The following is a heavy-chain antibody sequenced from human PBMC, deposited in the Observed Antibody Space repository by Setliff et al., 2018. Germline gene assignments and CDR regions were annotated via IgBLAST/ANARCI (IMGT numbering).Heavy chain of an antibody. D-gene: IGHD5-18*01. CDR1: GGSISSSNW. CDR2: INHSGST. V-gene: IGHV4-4*02. Sequence: PSETLSLTCAVSGGSISSSNWWSWVRQPPGKGLEWIGEINHSGSTSYNPSLKSRVTISVDTSKNQFSLKLSSVTAADTAVYYCARGRIQLWKYYFDYWGQGTLVTVSS. J-gene: IGHJ4*02. CDR3: ARGRIQLWKYYFDY.